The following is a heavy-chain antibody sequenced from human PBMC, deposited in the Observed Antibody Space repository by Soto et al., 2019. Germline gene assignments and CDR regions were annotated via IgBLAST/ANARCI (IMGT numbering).Heavy chain of an antibody. J-gene: IGHJ4*02. CDR2: IYHSGST. CDR3: VRVPDYGDYVYNY. Sequence: PSETLSLTCAVSGGSISSGGYSWSWIRQPPGKGLEWIGYIYHSGSTYYNPSLKSRVTISVDRSKNQFSLKLSSVTAADTAVYYCVRVPDYGDYVYNYWGQGTLVTVSS. V-gene: IGHV4-30-2*01. CDR1: GGSISSGGYS. D-gene: IGHD4-17*01.